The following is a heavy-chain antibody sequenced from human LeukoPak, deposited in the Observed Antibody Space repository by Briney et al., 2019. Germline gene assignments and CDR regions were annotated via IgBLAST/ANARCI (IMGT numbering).Heavy chain of an antibody. D-gene: IGHD2-2*01. CDR1: GGTFSSYG. CDR3: ARDLGLFMSRHRYCNSTSRPGYFQQ. V-gene: IGHV1-69*01. CDR2: IIPVFETP. Sequence: GSSVKVSCKASGGTFSSYGINWVRQAPGQGLEWMGGIIPVFETPNYAQKFQGRVTITADESTSTAYMELSSLRSEDTAFYYCARDLGLFMSRHRYCNSTSRPGYFQQWGQGTLVAVSS. J-gene: IGHJ1*01.